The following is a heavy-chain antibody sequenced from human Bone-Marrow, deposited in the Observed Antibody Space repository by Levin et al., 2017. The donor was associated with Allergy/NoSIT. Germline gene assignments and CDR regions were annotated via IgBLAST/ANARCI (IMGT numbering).Heavy chain of an antibody. CDR1: GFSSSTYA. CDR2: ISGSGFST. CDR3: ATSITRQGY. D-gene: IGHD2-2*01. Sequence: GGSLRLSCAASGFSSSTYAMGWVRQAPGKGLEWVSTISGSGFSTYYADSVKGRFTVSRDNSKNTLFLQMNSLRVEDTAVYYCATSITRQGYWGQGTLVTVSS. V-gene: IGHV3-23*01. J-gene: IGHJ4*02.